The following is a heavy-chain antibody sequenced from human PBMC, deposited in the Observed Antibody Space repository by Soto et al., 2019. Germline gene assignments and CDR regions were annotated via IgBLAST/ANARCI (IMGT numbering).Heavy chain of an antibody. V-gene: IGHV3-21*01. J-gene: IGHJ6*02. CDR1: GFTFSSYS. Sequence: PGGSLRLSCAASGFTFSSYSMNWVRQAPGKGLEWVSSISSSSSYIYYADSVKGRLTTSRDNAKNSVYLQMNNLRVEDTAVYYCAKDGAAGSVLDVWGQGTTVTVSS. D-gene: IGHD6-13*01. CDR2: ISSSSSYI. CDR3: AKDGAAGSVLDV.